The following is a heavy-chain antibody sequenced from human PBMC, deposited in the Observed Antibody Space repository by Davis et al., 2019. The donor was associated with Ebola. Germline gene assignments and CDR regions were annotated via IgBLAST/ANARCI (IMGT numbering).Heavy chain of an antibody. CDR2: IIPTFGTA. CDR3: ARDGVWNDFWSGPLDY. J-gene: IGHJ4*02. V-gene: IGHV1-69*06. CDR1: GGTFSSYA. D-gene: IGHD3-3*01. Sequence: SVPVSCKASGGTFSSYAISWVRQPTGQGLEWMGGIIPTFGTANYAQKFQGRVTITADKSTSTAYMELSSLRAEDTAVYYCARDGVWNDFWSGPLDYWGQGTLVTVSS.